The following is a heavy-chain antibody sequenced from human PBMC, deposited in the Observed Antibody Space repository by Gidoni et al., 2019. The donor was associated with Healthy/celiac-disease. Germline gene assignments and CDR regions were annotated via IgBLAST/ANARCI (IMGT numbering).Heavy chain of an antibody. J-gene: IGHJ5*02. D-gene: IGHD6-19*01. Sequence: QVQLQESGPGLAKPSETLSLTCTVPGGPISSYYWSWIRQPPGMGLEWCGYSYFSGSTTYNPSLKSRVTISVDTSKNQFSLKLSSVTAADTAVYYCARNRIAVAEVDWFDPWGQGTLVTVSS. CDR2: SYFSGST. CDR1: GGPISSYY. V-gene: IGHV4-59*01. CDR3: ARNRIAVAEVDWFDP.